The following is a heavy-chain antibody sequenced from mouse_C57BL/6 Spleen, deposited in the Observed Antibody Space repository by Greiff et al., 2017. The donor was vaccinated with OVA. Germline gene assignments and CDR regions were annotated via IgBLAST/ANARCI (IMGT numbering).Heavy chain of an antibody. CDR1: GFTFSDFY. J-gene: IGHJ1*03. Sequence: EVKLMESGGGLVQSGRSLRLSCATSGFTFSDFYMEWVRQAPGKGLEWIAASRNKANDYTTEYSASVKGRFIVSRDTSQSILYLQMNALRAEDTAIYYCARDAGVGDWYFDVWGTGTTVTVSS. V-gene: IGHV7-1*01. CDR3: ARDAGVGDWYFDV. D-gene: IGHD1-1*02. CDR2: SRNKANDYTT.